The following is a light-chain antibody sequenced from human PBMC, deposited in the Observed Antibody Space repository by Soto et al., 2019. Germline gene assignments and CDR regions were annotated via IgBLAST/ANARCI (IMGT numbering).Light chain of an antibody. Sequence: QSALTQPASVSGSPGQSITISCTGTSSDVGGYNYVSWYQQHPGKAPKLMIYDVSNRPSGVSNRFSGSKSGNTASLIISGLHAEDEDDYDCSSNTSSSPVLFGRGTKLTVL. CDR1: SSDVGGYNY. J-gene: IGLJ2*01. V-gene: IGLV2-14*03. CDR2: DVS. CDR3: SSNTSSSPVL.